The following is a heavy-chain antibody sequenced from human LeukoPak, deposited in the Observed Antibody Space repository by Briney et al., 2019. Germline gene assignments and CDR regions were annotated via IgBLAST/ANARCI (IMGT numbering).Heavy chain of an antibody. J-gene: IGHJ4*02. Sequence: ASVKVSCKASGYTFTTYGISWVRQAPGQGLEWMGWISAYNGNTNYAQKLQGRVTMTRDTSPSTAYMELRSLRSDDTAVYHCARDEYYYASGISAGIDYWGQGTLVTVSS. CDR3: ARDEYYYASGISAGIDY. CDR2: ISAYNGNT. CDR1: GYTFTTYG. D-gene: IGHD3-10*01. V-gene: IGHV1-18*01.